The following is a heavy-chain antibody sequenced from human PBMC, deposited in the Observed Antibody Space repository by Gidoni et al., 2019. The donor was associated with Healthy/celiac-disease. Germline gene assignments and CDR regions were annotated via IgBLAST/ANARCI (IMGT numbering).Heavy chain of an antibody. D-gene: IGHD5-12*01. CDR3: ARASVRGYSGYDPRGDY. J-gene: IGHJ4*02. CDR1: GGTFRSYA. CDR2: IIPTLGIA. Sequence: QVQLVQSGAEVKKTGSSVKVSCKASGGTFRSYAISWVRQAPGQGREWMGRIIPTLGIANDAQKFQGRVTITADKSTSTAYMELSSLRSEDTAVYYCARASVRGYSGYDPRGDYWGQGTLVTVSS. V-gene: IGHV1-69*09.